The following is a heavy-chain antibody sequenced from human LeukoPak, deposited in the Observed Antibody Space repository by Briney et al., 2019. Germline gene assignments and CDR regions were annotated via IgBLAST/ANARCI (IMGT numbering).Heavy chain of an antibody. V-gene: IGHV3-7*01. Sequence: GESLRLSCAASGFTLKKYWMKPVRQVPRKGLGCFADIKEDGSETYYADSVKGRFTISRDNPKNLLFLQINSLRVEDTAVYYCARETPRRGETRDGYRWGQGTLVTVSS. CDR2: IKEDGSET. CDR3: ARETPRRGETRDGYR. D-gene: IGHD5-24*01. CDR1: GFTLKKYW. J-gene: IGHJ4*02.